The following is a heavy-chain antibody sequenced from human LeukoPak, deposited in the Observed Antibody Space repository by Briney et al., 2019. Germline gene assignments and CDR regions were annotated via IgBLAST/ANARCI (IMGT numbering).Heavy chain of an antibody. V-gene: IGHV4-39*07. CDR3: ARDSSSIVGATGYYYYYYMDV. CDR2: FYYTGIT. J-gene: IGHJ6*03. Sequence: SETLSLTCSVSGGSISGRSYYWGWIRQPPGKGLEWIGSFYYTGITYFNPSLKGRVTVSVDTSRKHFSLKLTSVTAADTAVYYCARDSSSIVGATGYYYYYYMDVWGKGTTVTVSS. D-gene: IGHD1-26*01. CDR1: GGSISGRSYY.